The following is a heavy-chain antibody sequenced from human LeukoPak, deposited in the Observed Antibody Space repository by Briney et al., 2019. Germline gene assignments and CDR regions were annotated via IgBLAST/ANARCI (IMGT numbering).Heavy chain of an antibody. CDR1: GFTFRNYW. CDR2: IKEDGSAK. Sequence: GGSVRLSCAASGFTFRNYWMTWVRQVPGKGLEWVANIKEDGSAKNYVDSVKGRFTITRDNAKNSLFLQMISLRAEDTAVYYCARDASPYDSGGYYYDAFDIWGRGTMVTVSS. CDR3: ARDASPYDSGGYYYDAFDI. D-gene: IGHD3-22*01. V-gene: IGHV3-7*01. J-gene: IGHJ3*02.